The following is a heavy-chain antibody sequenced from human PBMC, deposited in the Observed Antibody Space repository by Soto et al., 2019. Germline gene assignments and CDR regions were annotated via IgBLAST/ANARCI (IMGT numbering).Heavy chain of an antibody. V-gene: IGHV4-59*01. D-gene: IGHD2-15*01. J-gene: IGHJ5*02. CDR1: GGSISSYY. Sequence: SETLSLTCTVSGGSISSYYWSWIRQPPGKGLEWIGYIYYSGSTNYNPSLKSRVTISVDTSKNQFSLKLSSVTAADTAVYYCARGRGYCSGGSCYSVAPWGQGTLVTVSS. CDR2: IYYSGST. CDR3: ARGRGYCSGGSCYSVAP.